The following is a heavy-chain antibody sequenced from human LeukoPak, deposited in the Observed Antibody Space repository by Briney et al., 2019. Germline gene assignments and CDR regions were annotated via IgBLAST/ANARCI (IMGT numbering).Heavy chain of an antibody. D-gene: IGHD6-13*01. V-gene: IGHV3-30*02. CDR3: AKDGGAAGLFDY. J-gene: IGHJ4*02. Sequence: GGSLRLSCAASGFTFTSYGMHWVRQAPGKGLEWVTFIRYDGSNKYYADSVKGRFTISRDNSKNTLYLQMNSLRAEDTAVYYCAKDGGAAGLFDYWGQRTLVTVSS. CDR1: GFTFTSYG. CDR2: IRYDGSNK.